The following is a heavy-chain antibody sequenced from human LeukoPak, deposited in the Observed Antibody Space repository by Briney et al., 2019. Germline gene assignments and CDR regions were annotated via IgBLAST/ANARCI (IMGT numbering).Heavy chain of an antibody. CDR1: GGSISSGSYY. CDR2: IYYSGST. V-gene: IGHV4-61*01. CDR3: ARTSVTTHYYYYYYYMDV. D-gene: IGHD4-17*01. Sequence: SETLSLTCTVSGGSISSGSYYWSWIRQPPGKGLEWIGYIYYSGSTNYNPSLKSRVTISVDTSKNQFSLKLSSVTAADTAVYYCARTSVTTHYYYYYYYMDVWGQGTLVTVSS. J-gene: IGHJ6*03.